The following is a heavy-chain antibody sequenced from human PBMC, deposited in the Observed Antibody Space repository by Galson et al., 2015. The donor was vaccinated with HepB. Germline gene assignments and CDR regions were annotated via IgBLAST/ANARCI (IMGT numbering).Heavy chain of an antibody. V-gene: IGHV3-53*01. Sequence: SLRLSCAASGFTVSSNYMTWVRQAPGKGLEWVAVIYTSVSTDYADSVKGRFTISRENTKNTLFLQMNSLRAEDTAVDYCAGGYGGSYYSGMGFWGQGTLVTVSS. CDR1: GFTVSSNY. J-gene: IGHJ4*02. CDR3: AGGYGGSYYSGMGF. D-gene: IGHD2-15*01. CDR2: IYTSVST.